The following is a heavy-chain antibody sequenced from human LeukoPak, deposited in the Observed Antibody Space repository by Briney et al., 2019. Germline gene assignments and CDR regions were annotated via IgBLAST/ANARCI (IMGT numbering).Heavy chain of an antibody. Sequence: GGSLRLSCAASGFTFSSYAMSWVRQAPGKGLEWVTAISGSGRSTYYADSVKGRFTISRDNSKNTLYLQMNSLRAEDTAVYYCAKDDLIFGVVTYFDYWGQGTLVTVSS. CDR2: ISGSGRST. CDR3: AKDDLIFGVVTYFDY. J-gene: IGHJ4*02. V-gene: IGHV3-23*01. CDR1: GFTFSSYA. D-gene: IGHD3-3*01.